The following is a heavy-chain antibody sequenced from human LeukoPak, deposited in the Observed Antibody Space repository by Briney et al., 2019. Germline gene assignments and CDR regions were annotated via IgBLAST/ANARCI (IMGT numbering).Heavy chain of an antibody. Sequence: TSSETLSLTCTVSGGSISSYYWSWIRQPAGKGLEWIGRIYTSGSTNYNPSLKSRVTMSVDTSKNQFSLKLSSVTAADTAVYYCARDVHPGGSYYGLGNNWFDPWGQGTLVTVSS. CDR1: GGSISSYY. CDR3: ARDVHPGGSYYGLGNNWFDP. J-gene: IGHJ5*02. V-gene: IGHV4-4*07. D-gene: IGHD1-26*01. CDR2: IYTSGST.